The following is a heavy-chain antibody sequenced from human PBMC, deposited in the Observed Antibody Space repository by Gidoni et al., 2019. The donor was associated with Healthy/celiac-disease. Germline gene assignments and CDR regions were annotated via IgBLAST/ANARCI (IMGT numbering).Heavy chain of an antibody. D-gene: IGHD3-10*01. Sequence: QLQLQESGPGLVKPSATLSLTCTVSGGSISSSSYYWGWIRQPPGKGLEWIGSIYYSGSTYYNPSLKSRVTISVDTSKNQFSLKLSSVTAADTAVYYCARRMVRGPVDYWGQGTLVTVSS. CDR1: GGSISSSSYY. CDR2: IYYSGST. CDR3: ARRMVRGPVDY. J-gene: IGHJ4*02. V-gene: IGHV4-39*01.